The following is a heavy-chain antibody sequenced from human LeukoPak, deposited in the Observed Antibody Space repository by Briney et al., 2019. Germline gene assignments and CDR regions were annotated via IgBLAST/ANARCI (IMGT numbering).Heavy chain of an antibody. Sequence: GGSLRLSCAVPGFTLSNAWMAWVRQAPGKGLEWVGRIKSKTDGGTTDYAAPVKGRFTISRDDSKNTLYLQMDSLKTEDTAVYYCTTGFYYHSSGYHYSREDYWGQGTLVTVSS. D-gene: IGHD3-22*01. CDR3: TTGFYYHSSGYHYSREDY. V-gene: IGHV3-15*01. J-gene: IGHJ4*02. CDR1: GFTLSNAW. CDR2: IKSKTDGGTT.